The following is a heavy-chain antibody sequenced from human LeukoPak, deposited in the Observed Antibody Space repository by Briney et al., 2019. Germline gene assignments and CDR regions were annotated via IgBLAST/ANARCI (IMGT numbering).Heavy chain of an antibody. CDR2: IIPIFGTA. V-gene: IGHV1-69*05. CDR3: ARETVVVPAAMVDDAFDI. CDR1: GGIFSSYA. D-gene: IGHD2-2*01. Sequence: SVKVSCKASGGIFSSYAISWVLQAPGQGLEWMGGIIPIFGTANYAQKFQGRVTITTDESTSTAYMELSSLRSEDTAVNYCARETVVVPAAMVDDAFDIWGQGTMVTVSS. J-gene: IGHJ3*02.